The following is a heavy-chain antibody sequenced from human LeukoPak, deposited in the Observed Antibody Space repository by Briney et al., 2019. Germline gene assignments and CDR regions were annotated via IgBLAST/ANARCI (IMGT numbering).Heavy chain of an antibody. D-gene: IGHD3-3*01. J-gene: IGHJ5*02. V-gene: IGHV3-7*01. CDR2: IKEDGKDK. Sequence: GGSLRLSCVGSGFIFSRFWMTWVRQAPGKGLEWVANIKEDGKDKYYVDSEKGRFTISKDNAKNSVYVQMNSLRVDDTAVYYCARDGGRGFDLWGRGTLVTDSS. CDR3: ARDGGRGFDL. CDR1: GFIFSRFW.